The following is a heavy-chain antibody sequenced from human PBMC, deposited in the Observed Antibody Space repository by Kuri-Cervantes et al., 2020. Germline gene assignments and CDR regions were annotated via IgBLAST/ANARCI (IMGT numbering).Heavy chain of an antibody. CDR2: IKQDGSEK. Sequence: GESLRLSCAASGFTFSSYWMSWVRQAPGKGLEWVANIKQDGSEKYYVDSVKGRFTISRDNAKNSLYLQMNSLRAEDTAVYYCARVEVTTNYYYYMDVWGKGTTVTVSS. CDR1: GFTFSSYW. CDR3: ARVEVTTNYYYYMDV. J-gene: IGHJ6*03. D-gene: IGHD4-17*01. V-gene: IGHV3-7*01.